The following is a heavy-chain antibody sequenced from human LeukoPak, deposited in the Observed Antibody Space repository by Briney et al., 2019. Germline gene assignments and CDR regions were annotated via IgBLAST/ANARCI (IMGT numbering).Heavy chain of an antibody. V-gene: IGHV3-23*01. J-gene: IGHJ4*02. CDR3: AKSVSPGGYVGSLYFFDD. D-gene: IGHD1-26*01. CDR1: GLTFSSYA. Sequence: PGGSLRLSCAASGLTFSSYAMSWVRQAPGKGLEWVSTISGSGGTTYYADSVEGQFTISRGNSKNTVSLQMNSLRAEDTAIYYCAKSVSPGGYVGSLYFFDDWGQGTLVTVSS. CDR2: ISGSGGTT.